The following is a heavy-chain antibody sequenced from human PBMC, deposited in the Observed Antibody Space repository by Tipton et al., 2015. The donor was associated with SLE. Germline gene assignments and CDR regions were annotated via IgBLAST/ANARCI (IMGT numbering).Heavy chain of an antibody. CDR3: ASGTTTQLDDYFYYHIDV. CDR1: GYSISRGYN. CDR2: VYYTGTT. V-gene: IGHV4-38-2*02. D-gene: IGHD4-11*01. Sequence: TLSLTCSVSGYSISRGYNWGWVRQSPEKGLEWIGSVYYTGTTQYNPSLKSRVTISVDASKNQFSLKLSSVTAADTAVYYCASGTTTQLDDYFYYHIDVWGKGTTVTVSS. J-gene: IGHJ6*03.